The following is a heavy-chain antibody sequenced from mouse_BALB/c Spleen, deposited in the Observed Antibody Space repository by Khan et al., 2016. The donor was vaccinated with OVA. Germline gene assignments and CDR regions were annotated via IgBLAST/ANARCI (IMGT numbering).Heavy chain of an antibody. CDR2: INPSNGYS. Sequence: VELQQSGAELARPGASVKMSRKASGYTFTSYTIHWIKLRPGQGLEWIGYINPSNGYSNYNQKFKDKVTLTADKSSTTAYMQLSSLTSDDSAVYNCVRDGAYHRNDGWFAYWGLGTLVTVSA. CDR1: GYTFTSYT. D-gene: IGHD2-14*01. CDR3: VRDGAYHRNDGWFAY. V-gene: IGHV1-4*01. J-gene: IGHJ3*01.